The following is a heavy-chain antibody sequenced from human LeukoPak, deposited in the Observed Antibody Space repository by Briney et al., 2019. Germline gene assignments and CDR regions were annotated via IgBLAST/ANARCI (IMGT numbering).Heavy chain of an antibody. J-gene: IGHJ4*02. V-gene: IGHV4-39*07. D-gene: IGHD3-16*01. CDR1: GDSVSSDSHY. Sequence: SETLSLTCTVSGDSVSSDSHYWAWIRQPPGKGLEWIGSFSYSGTTYLNPSLKSRITVSVDTFTGQFSLKLNSMTAADTAVYFCARGPRDKGGFDFWGQGTLVVVST. CDR2: FSYSGTT. CDR3: ARGPRDKGGFDF.